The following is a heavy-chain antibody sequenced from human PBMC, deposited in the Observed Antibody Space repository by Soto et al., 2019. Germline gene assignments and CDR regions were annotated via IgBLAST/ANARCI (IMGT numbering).Heavy chain of an antibody. CDR3: ARDALDCSSTSCYLNWFDP. CDR1: GFTFSDYY. D-gene: IGHD2-2*01. Sequence: VQLVESGGGLVKPGGSLRLSCAASGFTFSDYYMSWIRQAPGKGLEWISYISSSGSTIYYADSVKGRFTISRDNAKNSLYLQMNSLRAEDTAVYYCARDALDCSSTSCYLNWFDPWGQGTLVTVSS. CDR2: ISSSGSTI. J-gene: IGHJ5*02. V-gene: IGHV3-11*01.